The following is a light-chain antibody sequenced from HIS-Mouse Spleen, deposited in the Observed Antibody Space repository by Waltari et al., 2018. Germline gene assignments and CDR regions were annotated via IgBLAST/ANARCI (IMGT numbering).Light chain of an antibody. V-gene: IGLV2-8*01. J-gene: IGLJ1*01. CDR1: SSDVGGYHY. CDR2: EVS. CDR3: SSYAGSNNYV. Sequence: QSALTQPPSASGSPGQSVTISCTGTSSDVGGYHYVPWYQQHPGKAPQLMIYEVSKRPSGVPDRFSGSKSGSTASLTVSGLQAEDEADYYCSSYAGSNNYVFGTGTKVTVL.